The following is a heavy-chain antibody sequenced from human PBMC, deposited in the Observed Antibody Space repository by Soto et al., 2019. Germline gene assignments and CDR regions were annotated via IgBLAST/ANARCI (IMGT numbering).Heavy chain of an antibody. J-gene: IGHJ4*02. V-gene: IGHV1-3*01. CDR3: ATFSPYCGGDCFDY. CDR2: INAGNGNT. CDR1: GYTFTSYA. Sequence: GASVKVSCKASGYTFTSYAMHWVRQAPGQRLEWMGWINAGNGNTKYSQKFQGRVAITRDTSASTAYMELSSLRSEDTAVYYCATFSPYCGGDCFDYWGQGTLVTVSS. D-gene: IGHD2-21*01.